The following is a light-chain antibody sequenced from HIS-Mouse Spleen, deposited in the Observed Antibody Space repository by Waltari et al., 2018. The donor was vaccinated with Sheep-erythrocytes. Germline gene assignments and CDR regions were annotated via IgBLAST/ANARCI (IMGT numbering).Light chain of an antibody. V-gene: IGKV2-28*01. J-gene: IGKJ2*01. CDR1: QSLLHSNGYNY. CDR3: MQALQTPRYT. CDR2: LGS. Sequence: DIVMTQSPLSLPVTPGEPASISCRSSQSLLHSNGYNYLDWYLQKPGQSPQLLIYLGSNRDSGITDRFSGSGSGTDFTLKFSRVEAEDFGVYYCMQALQTPRYTFGQGTKLEIK.